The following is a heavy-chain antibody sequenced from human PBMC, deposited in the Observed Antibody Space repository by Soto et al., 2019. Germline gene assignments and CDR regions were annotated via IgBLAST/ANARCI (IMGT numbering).Heavy chain of an antibody. V-gene: IGHV3-33*01. CDR3: ARDYSRYYGMDV. D-gene: IGHD2-15*01. CDR2: IWYGGSNK. Sequence: QVQLVESGGGVVQPGGSLRLSCAASGFTFSNYGMHWVRQAPGKGLESVAVIWYGGSNKYYADSVKGRFTISRDNSKNTMYLQVNSLRAEDTAVYYCARDYSRYYGMDVWGQGTTVTVSS. J-gene: IGHJ6*02. CDR1: GFTFSNYG.